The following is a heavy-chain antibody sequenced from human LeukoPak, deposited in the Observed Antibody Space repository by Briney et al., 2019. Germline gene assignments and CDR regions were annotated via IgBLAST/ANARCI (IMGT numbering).Heavy chain of an antibody. CDR2: IKQDGNEK. J-gene: IGHJ4*02. D-gene: IGHD4/OR15-4a*01. CDR1: GFRFNTFW. CDR3: ARDTLGEGEDANYAVYYFDY. Sequence: GGSLRLSCAAFGFRFNTFWMSWVRQAPGKGLEWVANIKQDGNEKYYADSVKGRFTIPRDNGKNSLDLQMNSLRADDTAFYYCARDTLGEGEDANYAVYYFDYWGQGTVVTVSS. V-gene: IGHV3-7*01.